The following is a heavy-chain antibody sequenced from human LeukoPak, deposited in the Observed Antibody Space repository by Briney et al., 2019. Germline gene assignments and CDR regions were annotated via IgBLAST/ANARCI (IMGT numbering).Heavy chain of an antibody. J-gene: IGHJ4*02. V-gene: IGHV4-61*01. D-gene: IGHD3-22*01. CDR2: IYYSGST. CDR1: GGSVSSGSYY. Sequence: SETLSLTCTVSGGSVSSGSYYWSWIRQPPGKGLEWIGYIYYSGSTNYNPSLKSRVTISVDTSKNQFSLKLSSVTAADTAVYYCARGSPVYYYDSSGLGLWGQGTLVTVSS. CDR3: ARGSPVYYYDSSGLGL.